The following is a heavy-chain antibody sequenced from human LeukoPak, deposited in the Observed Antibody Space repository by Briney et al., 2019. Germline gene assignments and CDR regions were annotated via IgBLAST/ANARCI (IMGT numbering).Heavy chain of an antibody. CDR3: AKDHLSGYDWEAFDY. Sequence: QTGGSLRLSCAASGFTFSSYAMSWVRQAPGKGLEWVSAISGSGGSTYYADSVKGRFTISRDNSKNTLYLQMNSLRAEDTAVYYCAKDHLSGYDWEAFDYWGQGTLVTVSS. J-gene: IGHJ4*02. D-gene: IGHD5-12*01. CDR1: GFTFSSYA. V-gene: IGHV3-23*01. CDR2: ISGSGGST.